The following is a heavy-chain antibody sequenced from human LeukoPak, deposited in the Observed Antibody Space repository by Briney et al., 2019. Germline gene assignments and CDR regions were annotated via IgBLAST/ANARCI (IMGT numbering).Heavy chain of an antibody. CDR1: GGSISSYY. CDR2: IYYSGST. V-gene: IGHV4-59*01. D-gene: IGHD6-13*01. CDR3: ARVSAAAAGVVNWFDP. Sequence: SETLSLTCTVSGGSISSYYWSWIRQPPGKGLEWIGYIYYSGSTNYNPSLKSRVTISVDTSKNQFSLKLSSVTAADTAVYYCARVSAAAAGVVNWFDPWGQGTLVTVSS. J-gene: IGHJ5*02.